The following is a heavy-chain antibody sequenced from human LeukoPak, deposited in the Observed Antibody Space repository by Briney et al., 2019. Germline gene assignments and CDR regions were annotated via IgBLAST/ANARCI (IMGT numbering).Heavy chain of an antibody. J-gene: IGHJ4*02. Sequence: GGSLRLSCAASGFTFSSYEMNWVRQAPGKGLEWVSYISSSGTTIYYADSVKGRFTISRDNAKNSLYLQMNSLRAEDTAVYYCARDRAYSSGWYGPNYFDYWGQGTLVTVSS. CDR2: ISSSGTTI. D-gene: IGHD6-19*01. CDR3: ARDRAYSSGWYGPNYFDY. CDR1: GFTFSSYE. V-gene: IGHV3-48*03.